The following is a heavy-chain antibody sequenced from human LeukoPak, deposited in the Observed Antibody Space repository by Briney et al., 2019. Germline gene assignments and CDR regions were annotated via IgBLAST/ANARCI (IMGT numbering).Heavy chain of an antibody. Sequence: PSETLSLTCAVYGGSFSGYYWSWIRQPPGKGLEWIGEINHSGSTNYNPSLKSRVTISVDTSKNQFSLKLSSVTAADTAVYYCARGYRSYYGILTGYMYWGQGTLVTVSS. CDR2: INHSGST. CDR3: ARGYRSYYGILTGYMY. V-gene: IGHV4-34*01. CDR1: GGSFSGYY. D-gene: IGHD3-9*01. J-gene: IGHJ4*02.